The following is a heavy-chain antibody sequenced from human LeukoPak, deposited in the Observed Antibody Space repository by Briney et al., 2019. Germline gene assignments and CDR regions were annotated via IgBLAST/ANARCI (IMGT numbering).Heavy chain of an antibody. D-gene: IGHD1-26*01. CDR3: ARHNDAYYNWFDP. CDR2: INPKSGDT. Sequence: ASVKVSCKASGYSFTGYYLHWVRQAPGQGLEWMGWINPKSGDTNYAEKFQDRVTLTRDTSISTAYMELTNLRSDDTAVYYCARHNDAYYNWFDPRGQGTLVTVSS. V-gene: IGHV1-2*02. J-gene: IGHJ5*02. CDR1: GYSFTGYY.